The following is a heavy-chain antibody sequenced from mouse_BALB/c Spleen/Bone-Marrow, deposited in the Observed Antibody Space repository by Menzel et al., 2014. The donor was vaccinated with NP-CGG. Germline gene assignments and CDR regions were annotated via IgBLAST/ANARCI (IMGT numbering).Heavy chain of an antibody. CDR3: ARRPTATRAMDC. D-gene: IGHD1-2*01. CDR2: ISTYSGIT. Sequence: VKLVESGPELVRPGVSVRISCKGSGYTFTDYAMHWVKQSHAKGLEWIGVISTYSGITNYNQKFKGKATMTVDKSSSTAYMELARLTSEDSAIYYCARRPTATRAMDCWGQGTSVTVSS. CDR1: GYTFTDYA. J-gene: IGHJ4*01. V-gene: IGHV1-67*01.